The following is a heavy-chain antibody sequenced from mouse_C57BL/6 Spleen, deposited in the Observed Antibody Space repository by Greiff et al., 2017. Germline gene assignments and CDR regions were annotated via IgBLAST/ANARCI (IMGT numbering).Heavy chain of an antibody. CDR3: ARGEDGDFDY. CDR1: GYTFTSYW. CDR2: INPSSGYT. Sequence: VQLQQSGAELAKPGASVKLSCKASGYTFTSYWMHWVKQRPGQGLEWIGYINPSSGYTKYNQKFKDKATLTADKSSSTAYMQLSSLTYEDSAGDYCARGEDGDFDYWGRGTTRTGCS. J-gene: IGHJ2*01. V-gene: IGHV1-7*01.